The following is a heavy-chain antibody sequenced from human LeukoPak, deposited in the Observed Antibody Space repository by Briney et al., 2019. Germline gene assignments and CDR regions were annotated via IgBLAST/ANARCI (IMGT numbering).Heavy chain of an antibody. J-gene: IGHJ4*02. V-gene: IGHV3-48*01. Sequence: GGSLRLSCAASGFTFSSYGMNWVRQAPGKGLEWVSYISSSSSTIYYADSVKGRFTISRDNAKNSLYLQMNSLRAEDTAVYYCARGGIAAAEVTGFDYWGQGTLVTVSS. CDR3: ARGGIAAAEVTGFDY. D-gene: IGHD6-13*01. CDR1: GFTFSSYG. CDR2: ISSSSSTI.